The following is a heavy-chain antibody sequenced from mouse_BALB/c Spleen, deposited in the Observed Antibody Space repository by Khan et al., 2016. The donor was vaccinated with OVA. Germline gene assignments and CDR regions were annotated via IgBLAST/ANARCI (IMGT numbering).Heavy chain of an antibody. CDR1: GFSLDKYS. CDR2: LWSAGST. J-gene: IGHJ3*01. D-gene: IGHD2-4*01. V-gene: IGHV2-2*02. Sequence: VELVESGPGLVAPSQSLSITCTVSGFSLDKYSVHWIRQSPGKGLEWLGVLWSAGSTDYNAALISRLTITKDNSRSQVFFKVNSLQPNDTAIYYCARRGYDYGRGALFVYWGQGTLVTVSA. CDR3: ARRGYDYGRGALFVY.